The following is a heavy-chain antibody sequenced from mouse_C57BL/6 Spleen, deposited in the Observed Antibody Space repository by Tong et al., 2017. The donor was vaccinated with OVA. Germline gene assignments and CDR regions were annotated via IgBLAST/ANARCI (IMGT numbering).Heavy chain of an antibody. CDR2: ISSGGSYT. J-gene: IGHJ3*01. Sequence: EVQLQESGGGLVKPGGSLKLSCAASGFTFSSYAMSWVRQTPEKRLEWVATISSGGSYTYYPDSVKGRFTISRDNAKSTLYLQMSSLRSEDTAMYYCARGGAVVPFAYWGQGTLVTVSA. V-gene: IGHV5-9-3*01. D-gene: IGHD1-1*01. CDR1: GFTFSSYA. CDR3: ARGGAVVPFAY.